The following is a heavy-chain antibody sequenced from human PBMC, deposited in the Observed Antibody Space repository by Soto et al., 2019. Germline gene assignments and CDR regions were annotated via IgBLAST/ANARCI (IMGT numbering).Heavy chain of an antibody. V-gene: IGHV1-3*01. CDR3: ARDPYPPYYFDY. J-gene: IGHJ4*02. Sequence: EASVKVSCKASGYTFTSYAMHWVRQAPGQRLEWMGWINAGNGNTKYSQKFQGRVTMTRDTSTSTAYMELRSLRSDDTAVYYCARDPYPPYYFDYWGQGTLVTVSS. CDR2: INAGNGNT. CDR1: GYTFTSYA.